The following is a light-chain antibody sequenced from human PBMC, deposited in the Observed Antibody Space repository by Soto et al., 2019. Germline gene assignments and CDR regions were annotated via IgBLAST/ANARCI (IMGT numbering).Light chain of an antibody. CDR3: QQYKNWPL. CDR2: GAS. J-gene: IGKJ5*01. Sequence: MMMTQSPATLSESPGERVTLSCRTSHSVNSHVAWYQQKPGQAPRLLLYGASTRATGIPVRFSGSGFGTEFTLTISSLQSEDFAVYYCQQYKNWPLFGQGTRLEIK. CDR1: HSVNSH. V-gene: IGKV3-15*01.